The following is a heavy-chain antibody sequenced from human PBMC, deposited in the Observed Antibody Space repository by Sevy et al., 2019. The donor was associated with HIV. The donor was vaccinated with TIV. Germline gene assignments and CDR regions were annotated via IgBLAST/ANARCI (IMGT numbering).Heavy chain of an antibody. V-gene: IGHV3-33*01. D-gene: IGHD4-17*01. CDR3: ARDLEFYDNGDYGPAFMPDY. J-gene: IGHJ4*02. Sequence: GGSLRLSCAASGFTFSSYGMHWVRQAPGKGLEWVALIWFDGSNTYYADSVKGRFTISRDIAKNTLHLQMNSLRGEDTAVYYCARDLEFYDNGDYGPAFMPDYWGQRTLVTASS. CDR2: IWFDGSNT. CDR1: GFTFSSYG.